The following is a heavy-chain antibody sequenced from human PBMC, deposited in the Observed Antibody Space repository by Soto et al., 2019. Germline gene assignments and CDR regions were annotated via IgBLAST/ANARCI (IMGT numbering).Heavy chain of an antibody. CDR3: ARHEAGSYFDS. CDR2: IYYSGST. Sequence: SETLSLTCTVSRGSISSGTNYWAWIRQPPGKGLEWIANIYYSGSTFYNPSLKSRVTISLDTSKNQFSLKLRSVTAADTAVYYCARHEAGSYFDSWGQGTLVTV. D-gene: IGHD6-25*01. V-gene: IGHV4-39*01. CDR1: RGSISSGTNY. J-gene: IGHJ4*02.